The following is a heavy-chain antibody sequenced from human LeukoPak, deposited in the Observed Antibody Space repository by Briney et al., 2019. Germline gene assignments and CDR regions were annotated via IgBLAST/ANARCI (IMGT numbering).Heavy chain of an antibody. D-gene: IGHD3-16*01. V-gene: IGHV1-2*02. CDR2: INPNSGGT. Sequence: ASVKVSCKASGYTFTGYYMYWVRQAPGQGLEWMGWINPNSGGTNYAQKFQGRVTMTRDTSISTAYMELSRLRSDDTAVYYCARGPITFYAFDIWGQGTMVTVSS. CDR1: GYTFTGYY. J-gene: IGHJ3*02. CDR3: ARGPITFYAFDI.